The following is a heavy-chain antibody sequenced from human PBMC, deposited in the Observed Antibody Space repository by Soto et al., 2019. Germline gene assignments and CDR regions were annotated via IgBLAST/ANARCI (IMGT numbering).Heavy chain of an antibody. CDR2: IYYSGST. CDR3: ARDGYCSGGSCYSAVGYFDY. Sequence: SETLSLTCTVSGGPISSGGYYWSWIRQHPGKGLEWIGYIYYSGSTYYNPSLKSRVTISVDTSKNQFSLKLSSVTAADTAVYYCARDGYCSGGSCYSAVGYFDYWGQGTLVTVSS. CDR1: GGPISSGGYY. J-gene: IGHJ4*02. V-gene: IGHV4-31*03. D-gene: IGHD2-15*01.